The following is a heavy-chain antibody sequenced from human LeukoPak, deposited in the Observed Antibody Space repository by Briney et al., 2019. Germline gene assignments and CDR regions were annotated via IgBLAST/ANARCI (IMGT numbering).Heavy chain of an antibody. D-gene: IGHD3-10*01. CDR2: IYHSGST. CDR1: GGSFSGYS. V-gene: IGHV4-30-2*01. Sequence: SETLSLTCAVYGGSFSGYSWSWIRQPPGKGLEWIGYIYHSGSTYYNPSLKSRVTISVDRSKNQFSLKLSSVTAADTAVYYCARDSGNGDYFDYWGQGTLVTVSS. CDR3: ARDSGNGDYFDY. J-gene: IGHJ4*02.